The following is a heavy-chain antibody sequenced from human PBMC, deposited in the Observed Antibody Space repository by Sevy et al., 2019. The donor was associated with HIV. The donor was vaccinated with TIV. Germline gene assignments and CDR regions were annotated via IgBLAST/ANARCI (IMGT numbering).Heavy chain of an antibody. Sequence: GGSLRLSCSASGFSVSDNDMNWVRQAPGKGLEWVSLMYHGGSILYADSVRGRFITSRDKSKNTLYLQMNSLRGEDTAVYYCARFSGLLRDFWGQGTLVTVSS. D-gene: IGHD2-21*02. J-gene: IGHJ4*02. CDR3: ARFSGLLRDF. V-gene: IGHV3-66*01. CDR1: GFSVSDND. CDR2: MYHGGSI.